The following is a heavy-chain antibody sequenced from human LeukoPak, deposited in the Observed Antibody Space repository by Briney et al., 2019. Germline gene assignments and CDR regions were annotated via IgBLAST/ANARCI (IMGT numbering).Heavy chain of an antibody. CDR1: GFTFSSYG. V-gene: IGHV3-30*02. J-gene: IGHJ6*03. D-gene: IGHD2-2*01. CDR2: IQYDGSNK. Sequence: GGSLRLSCAASGFTFSSYGMHWVRQAPGKGLEWVAFIQYDGSNKYYADSVKGRFTISRDNSKNTLYLQMNSLRAEDTAVYYCAKDEEYQLQYYYYYYMDVWGKGTTVTVSS. CDR3: AKDEEYQLQYYYYYYMDV.